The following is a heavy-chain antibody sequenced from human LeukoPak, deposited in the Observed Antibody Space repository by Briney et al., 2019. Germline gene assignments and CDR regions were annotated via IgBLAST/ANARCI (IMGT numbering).Heavy chain of an antibody. Sequence: SETLSLTCTVSGGSISSYYWSWIRQPAGKGLEWIGRIYTSGSTNYNPSLKSRVTMSVDTSKNQFSLKLSSVTAADTAMYYCARDAPITMIVVASGYFDYWGQGTLVTVSS. V-gene: IGHV4-4*07. J-gene: IGHJ4*02. CDR1: GGSISSYY. D-gene: IGHD3-22*01. CDR2: IYTSGST. CDR3: ARDAPITMIVVASGYFDY.